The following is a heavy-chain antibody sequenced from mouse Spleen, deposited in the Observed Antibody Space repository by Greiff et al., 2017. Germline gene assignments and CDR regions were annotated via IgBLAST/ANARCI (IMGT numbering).Heavy chain of an antibody. CDR1: GYSITSGYD. Sequence: VQLQQSGPGMVKPSQSLSLTCTVTGYSITSGYDWHWIRHFPGNKLEWMGYISYSGSTNYNPSLKSRISITHDTSKNHFFLKLNSVTTEDTATYYCARDVYYDYDAGYFDVWGTGTTVTVSS. V-gene: IGHV3-1*01. CDR2: ISYSGST. D-gene: IGHD2-4*01. CDR3: ARDVYYDYDAGYFDV. J-gene: IGHJ1*03.